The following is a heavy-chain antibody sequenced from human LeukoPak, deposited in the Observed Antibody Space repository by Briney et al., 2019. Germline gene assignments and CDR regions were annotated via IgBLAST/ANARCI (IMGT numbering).Heavy chain of an antibody. D-gene: IGHD4-17*01. Sequence: GASVKVSCKASGYTFTGYYMHWVRQAPGQGLEWMGWINPNSGGTNYAQKFQGRVTMTRDTSISTAYMELSRLRSDDTAVYYCARVMTTVVLGGKKVFDYWGQGTLVTVSS. J-gene: IGHJ4*02. CDR2: INPNSGGT. CDR1: GYTFTGYY. V-gene: IGHV1-2*02. CDR3: ARVMTTVVLGGKKVFDY.